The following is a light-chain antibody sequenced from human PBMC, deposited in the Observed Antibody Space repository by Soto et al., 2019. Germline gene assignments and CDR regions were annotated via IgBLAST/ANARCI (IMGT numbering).Light chain of an antibody. CDR3: QQSYIVPIT. CDR1: QSISSY. CDR2: AAS. Sequence: DIQMTQSPSSLSSSVGDRVTITCRASQSISSYLNWYQEKPGKAPNLLIYAASSLQSGVPSRFSGSGSGTDFTLTISSLQPEDFATYYCQQSYIVPITFGPGTRREIK. J-gene: IGKJ5*01. V-gene: IGKV1-39*01.